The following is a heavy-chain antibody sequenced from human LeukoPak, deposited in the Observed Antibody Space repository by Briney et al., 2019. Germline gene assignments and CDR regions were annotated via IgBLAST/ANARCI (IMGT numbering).Heavy chain of an antibody. CDR2: IYSGGRT. CDR1: GFTCSSNY. Sequence: GGSLRRSGAASGFTCSSNYMSWLGQAPGQGLKWVSVIYSGGRTYAPDSVKGRFTISRDNSKNTLYLKMNSLRAEDTAVYYCARPIDSSSWFQHQNSYYYMGVWGKGTTVTVSS. V-gene: IGHV3-66*04. D-gene: IGHD6-13*01. CDR3: ARPIDSSSWFQHQNSYYYMGV. J-gene: IGHJ6*03.